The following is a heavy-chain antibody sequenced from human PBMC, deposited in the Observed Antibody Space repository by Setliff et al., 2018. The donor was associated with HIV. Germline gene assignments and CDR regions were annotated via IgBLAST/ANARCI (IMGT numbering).Heavy chain of an antibody. CDR2: IIPIFGTA. V-gene: IGHV1-69*05. J-gene: IGHJ6*03. CDR1: GGTFSSYA. CDR3: ARDQIVDYNFWSGYYTGEFPVQDYYMDV. D-gene: IGHD3-3*01. Sequence: SVKFSCKASGGTFSSYAISWVRQAPGQGLEWMGGIIPIFGTANYAQKFQGRVTITTDESTSTAYMELSSLRSEDTAVYYCARDQIVDYNFWSGYYTGEFPVQDYYMDVWGKGTTVTVS.